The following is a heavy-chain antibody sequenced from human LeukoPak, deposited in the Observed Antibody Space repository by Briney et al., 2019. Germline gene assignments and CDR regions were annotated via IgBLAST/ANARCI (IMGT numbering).Heavy chain of an antibody. V-gene: IGHV3-9*01. CDR3: ARGGYDILTGYKYYFDY. CDR2: ISWNSGSI. J-gene: IGHJ4*02. D-gene: IGHD3-9*01. Sequence: GRSLRLSCAASGFTFDDYAMHWVRQAPGKGLEWVSGISWNSGSIGYADSVKGRFTISRDNAKNMLYLEMNSLRAEDTAVYYCARGGYDILTGYKYYFDYWGQGTLVTVSS. CDR1: GFTFDDYA.